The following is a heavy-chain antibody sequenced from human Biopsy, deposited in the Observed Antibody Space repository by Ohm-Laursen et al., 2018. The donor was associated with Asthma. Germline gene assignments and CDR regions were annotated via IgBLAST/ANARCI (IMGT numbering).Heavy chain of an antibody. Sequence: GQTLSLTCAASGFTFSHYNMNWVRQAPGKGLEWVSSITDTNRYIKYADSVKGRFTISRDNAKNSLYLQMNSLRAEDTAVYYCARDGPELPMELDYWGPGTLVTVSS. CDR2: ITDTNRYI. V-gene: IGHV3-21*01. CDR1: GFTFSHYN. D-gene: IGHD1-1*01. CDR3: ARDGPELPMELDY. J-gene: IGHJ4*02.